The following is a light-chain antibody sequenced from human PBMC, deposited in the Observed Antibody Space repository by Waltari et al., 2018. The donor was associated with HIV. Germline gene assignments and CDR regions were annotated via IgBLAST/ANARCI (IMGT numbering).Light chain of an antibody. CDR3: QQYHSYPYT. J-gene: IGKJ2*01. V-gene: IGKV1-5*03. CDR2: KAS. Sequence: DIQLPQSPSTLSGSVGDSVTITCRASQSISTWLAWYQQKPGKAPKVLIYKASTLEFGAPSSFSGSGSGTEFTLTISSLHPDDFATYYCQQYHSYPYTFGQGTHLEIK. CDR1: QSISTW.